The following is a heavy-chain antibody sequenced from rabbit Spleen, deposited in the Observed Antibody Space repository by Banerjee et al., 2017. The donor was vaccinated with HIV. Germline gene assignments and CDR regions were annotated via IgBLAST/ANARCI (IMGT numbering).Heavy chain of an antibody. D-gene: IGHD6-1*01. CDR1: GIDFSRGYD. J-gene: IGHJ4*01. CDR3: ARAPYAGIAVYGYAQNL. Sequence: QQLVESGGGLVKPGASLTLTCKASGIDFSRGYDMCWVRQAPGKGLEWIAHIYTADSGSTYYASWAKGRFTISKTSSTTMTLRMTSLSAADTATYFCARAPYAGIAVYGYAQNLWGPGTLVTVS. CDR2: IYTADSGST. V-gene: IGHV1S40*01.